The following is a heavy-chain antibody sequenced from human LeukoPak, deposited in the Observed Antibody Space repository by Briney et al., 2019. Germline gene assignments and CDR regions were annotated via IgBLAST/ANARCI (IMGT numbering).Heavy chain of an antibody. D-gene: IGHD3-22*01. CDR1: GGSISSSGYY. Sequence: SETLSLTCTVSGGSISSSGYYWGWIRQPPGKGLEWIGSIYYSGSTYYNPSLKSRVTVSVDTSKNQFSLKMSSVTAADAAVYYCARSVKDYYDSSGYSEHDYWGQGTLVTVSS. CDR3: ARSVKDYYDSSGYSEHDY. J-gene: IGHJ4*02. V-gene: IGHV4-39*01. CDR2: IYYSGST.